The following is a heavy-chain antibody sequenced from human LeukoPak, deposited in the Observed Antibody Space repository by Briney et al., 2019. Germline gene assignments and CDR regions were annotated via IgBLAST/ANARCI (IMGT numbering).Heavy chain of an antibody. D-gene: IGHD3-22*01. CDR2: IYPGDSDT. Sequence: GESLKISCKGSGYSFTNYWIGWVRQMPGKGLEWMGIIYPGDSDTRYSPSFQGQVTISADKSISPAYLQWSSLKAADTAMYYCARRMNSGYDYDAFDFWGQGTMVTVSS. CDR1: GYSFTNYW. V-gene: IGHV5-51*01. J-gene: IGHJ3*01. CDR3: ARRMNSGYDYDAFDF.